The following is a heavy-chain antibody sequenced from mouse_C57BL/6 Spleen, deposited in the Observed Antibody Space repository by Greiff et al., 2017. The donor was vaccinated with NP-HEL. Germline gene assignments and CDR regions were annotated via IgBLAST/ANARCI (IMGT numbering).Heavy chain of an antibody. Sequence: QVQLQQSGAELVRPGASVKLSCKASGYTFTDYYINWVKQRPGQGLEWIARIYPGSGNTYYNEKFKGKATLTAEKSSSTAYMQLSSLTSEDSAVYFCARYGSSSYYFDYWGQGTTLTVSS. CDR1: GYTFTDYY. V-gene: IGHV1-76*01. CDR2: IYPGSGNT. D-gene: IGHD1-1*01. J-gene: IGHJ2*01. CDR3: ARYGSSSYYFDY.